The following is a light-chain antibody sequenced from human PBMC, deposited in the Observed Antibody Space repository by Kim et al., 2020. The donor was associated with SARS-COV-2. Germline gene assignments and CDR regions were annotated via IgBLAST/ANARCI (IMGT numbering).Light chain of an antibody. CDR1: EDISNN. V-gene: IGKV1-33*01. J-gene: IGKJ2*01. CDR3: QQNGSLPYA. Sequence: DIQMTQSPSSLSASVGDRVTITCQASEDISNNIKWYQQKPGKAPELLIYDASNLKTGVPARFTGSGSGTDFTLSISSLQPEDIAKYHCQQNGSLPYAFGQGTKLEL. CDR2: DAS.